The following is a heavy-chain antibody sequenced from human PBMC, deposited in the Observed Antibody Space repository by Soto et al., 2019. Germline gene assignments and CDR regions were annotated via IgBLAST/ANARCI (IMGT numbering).Heavy chain of an antibody. CDR3: ARDNRGAVPFDP. D-gene: IGHD3-10*01. V-gene: IGHV4-31*03. J-gene: IGHJ5*02. Sequence: QVQLQESGPGLVKPSQTLSLTCTVSGASISSFAYSWNWIRQHPGKGLEWIGYIYHSGTTYYNPSRKSRLTISVGTSKDQFSLKLSSVTAADTAGYYWARDNRGAVPFDPWGQGTLVIVSS. CDR1: GASISSFAYS. CDR2: IYHSGTT.